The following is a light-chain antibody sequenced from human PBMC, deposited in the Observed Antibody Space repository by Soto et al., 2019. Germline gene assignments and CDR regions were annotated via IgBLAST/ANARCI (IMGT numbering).Light chain of an antibody. J-gene: IGLJ3*02. CDR3: QSWGTGALWV. Sequence: QLVLTQSPSASASLGASVKLTCTLSSGHSSYAIAWHQQQPEKGPRYLMKLNSDGSHSKGDSIPDRFSGPSSGAERYLTIYCRQCEAEDDYYFQSWGTGALWVFGGGTKLTV. V-gene: IGLV4-69*01. CDR1: SGHSSYA. CDR2: LNSDGSH.